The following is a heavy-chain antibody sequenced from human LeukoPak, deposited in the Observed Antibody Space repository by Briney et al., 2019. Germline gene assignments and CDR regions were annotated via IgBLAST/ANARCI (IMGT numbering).Heavy chain of an antibody. CDR1: GFTFSSYG. J-gene: IGHJ4*02. D-gene: IGHD5-18*01. Sequence: PGRSLRLSCAASGFTFSSYGMHWVRQAPGKGLEWVAVISYDGSNKYYADSVKGRFTTSRDNSKNTLYLQMNSLRAEDTAVYYCASQIIGGYSYGYDYWGQGTLVTVSS. V-gene: IGHV3-30*03. CDR3: ASQIIGGYSYGYDY. CDR2: ISYDGSNK.